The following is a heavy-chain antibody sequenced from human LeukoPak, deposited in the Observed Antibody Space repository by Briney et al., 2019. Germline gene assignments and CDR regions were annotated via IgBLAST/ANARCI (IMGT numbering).Heavy chain of an antibody. V-gene: IGHV4-59*01. J-gene: IGHJ4*02. D-gene: IGHD6-13*01. Sequence: NPSETLSLTCTVSGGSIRSYYWSWIRQRPGKELEWIAYIYYDGNTNYNPSLKSRVTISVDTSKNQFSLRLSSVTAEDTALYYCAKGEGKHPIAAAGNWGQGTLVTVSS. CDR1: GGSIRSYY. CDR2: IYYDGNT. CDR3: AKGEGKHPIAAAGN.